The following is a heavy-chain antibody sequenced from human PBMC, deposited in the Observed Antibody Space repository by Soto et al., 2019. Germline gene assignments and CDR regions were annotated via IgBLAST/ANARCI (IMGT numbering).Heavy chain of an antibody. CDR3: AKSGPTNYFDF. V-gene: IGHV3-23*01. D-gene: IGHD1-26*01. Sequence: GGSLRLSCAASGFTFSTYAMSWVRQAPGKGLEWVSGISGGGVFTYYADSVKGRFTISRHDSKNTVYLEMKSLRAEDTAVYYCAKSGPTNYFDFWGQGTLVTVSS. J-gene: IGHJ4*02. CDR1: GFTFSTYA. CDR2: ISGGGVFT.